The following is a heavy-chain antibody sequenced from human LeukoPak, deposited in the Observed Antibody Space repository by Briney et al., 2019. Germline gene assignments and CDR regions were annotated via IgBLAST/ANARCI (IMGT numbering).Heavy chain of an antibody. CDR1: GYTFTSYA. J-gene: IGHJ4*02. CDR3: ATLGEDNTDTPFDY. V-gene: IGHV1-3*01. Sequence: ASVKVSCKASGYTFTSYAMHWVRQAPGQRLEWMGWINAGNGNTKYSQKFQGRVTITRDTSASTAYMELSSLRSEDTAVYYCATLGEDNTDTPFDYWGQGTLVTVSS. D-gene: IGHD3-16*01. CDR2: INAGNGNT.